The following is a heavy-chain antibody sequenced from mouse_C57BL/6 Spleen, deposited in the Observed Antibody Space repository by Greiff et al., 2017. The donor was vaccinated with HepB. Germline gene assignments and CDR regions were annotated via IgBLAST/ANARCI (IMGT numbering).Heavy chain of an antibody. CDR2: INPNNGGT. Sequence: EVQLQQSGPELVKPGASVKISCKASGYTFTDYYMNWVKQSHGKSLEWIGDINPNNGGTSYNQQFKGKATLSVDKSSSTAYMELRSLTSEDSAVYYCATLFAMDYWGQGTSVTVSS. D-gene: IGHD6-2*01. V-gene: IGHV1-26*01. CDR3: ATLFAMDY. J-gene: IGHJ4*01. CDR1: GYTFTDYY.